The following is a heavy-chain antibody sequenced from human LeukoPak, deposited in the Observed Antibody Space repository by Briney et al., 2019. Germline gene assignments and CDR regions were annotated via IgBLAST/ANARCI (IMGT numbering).Heavy chain of an antibody. CDR3: ACLLGGYTSDWSPDY. CDR1: GYTFTGYY. J-gene: IGHJ4*02. Sequence: ASVKVSCKASGYTFTGYYMHWVRQAPGQGLEWMGWINPDSGGTNYAQKFQGRVTMTRDTSISTAYMELSRLRSDDTAIYYCACLLGGYTSDWSPDYWGQGTLVTVSS. D-gene: IGHD6-19*01. CDR2: INPDSGGT. V-gene: IGHV1-2*02.